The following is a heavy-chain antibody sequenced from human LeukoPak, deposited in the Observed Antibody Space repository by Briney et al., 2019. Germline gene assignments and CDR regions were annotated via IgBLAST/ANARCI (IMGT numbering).Heavy chain of an antibody. D-gene: IGHD4-17*01. J-gene: IGHJ4*02. Sequence: PGGSLRLSCAASGFTFSDYYMSWIRQAPGKGLEWVSYISSSGSTIYYAGSVKGRFTISRDNAKNSLYLQMNSLRAEDTAVYYCARDHFLPEYGDYVDYWGQGTLVTVSS. CDR3: ARDHFLPEYGDYVDY. CDR1: GFTFSDYY. V-gene: IGHV3-11*01. CDR2: ISSSGSTI.